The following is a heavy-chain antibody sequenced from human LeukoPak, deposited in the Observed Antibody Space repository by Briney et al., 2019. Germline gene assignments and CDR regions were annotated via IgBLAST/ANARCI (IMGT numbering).Heavy chain of an antibody. CDR1: GGTFSSYA. J-gene: IGHJ4*02. Sequence: SVKVSCKASGGTFSSYAISWVRQAPGQGLEWMGGIIRIFGTANYAQKFQGRVTITADESTSTAYMELSSLRSEDTAVYYCASIVGATRNFDYWGQGTLVTVSS. D-gene: IGHD1-26*01. CDR2: IIRIFGTA. CDR3: ASIVGATRNFDY. V-gene: IGHV1-69*13.